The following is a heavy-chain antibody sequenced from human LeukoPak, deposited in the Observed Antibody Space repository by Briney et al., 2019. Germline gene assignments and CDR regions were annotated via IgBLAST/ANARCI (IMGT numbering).Heavy chain of an antibody. V-gene: IGHV4-34*01. CDR3: ARDLEYGTRSLFVL. J-gene: IGHJ4*02. CDR1: GGSFSGYY. Sequence: SETLSLTCAVYGGSFSGYYWSWIRQPPGKGLEWIGEINHSGSTNYNPSLKSRVTISVDTSKNQFSLNLSSVTAADTAVYYCARDLEYGTRSLFVLWGQGTLVTVSS. CDR2: INHSGST. D-gene: IGHD1-1*01.